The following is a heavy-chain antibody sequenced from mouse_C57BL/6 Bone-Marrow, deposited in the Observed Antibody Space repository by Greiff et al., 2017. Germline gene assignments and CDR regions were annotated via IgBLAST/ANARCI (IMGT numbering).Heavy chain of an antibody. CDR3: AGEDYYGSSYNGYFDV. CDR2: IWSGGST. V-gene: IGHV2-2*01. J-gene: IGHJ1*03. D-gene: IGHD1-1*01. Sequence: VQLTESGPGLVPPSQSLSITCTVSGFSLTSYGVHWVRQSPGKGLEWLGVIWSGGSTDYNAAFKSKLSISKDNSKSQVFLKMNSLHADDTAIYYYAGEDYYGSSYNGYFDVWGTGTSVTVSS. CDR1: GFSLTSYG.